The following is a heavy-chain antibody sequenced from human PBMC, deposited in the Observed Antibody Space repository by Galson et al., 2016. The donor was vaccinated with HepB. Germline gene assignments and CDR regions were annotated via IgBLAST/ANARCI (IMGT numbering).Heavy chain of an antibody. V-gene: IGHV3-11*01. J-gene: IGHJ3*02. CDR1: GFTFGDYY. CDR3: ARPAGGNSGWFDAFDI. D-gene: IGHD6-19*01. Sequence: SLRLSCAASGFTFGDYYMSYIRQAPGKGLEWISYISSSGSTIYYADSVRGRFTISRDNAKNSLFLQMNGLRAEDTAVYYCARPAGGNSGWFDAFDIWGQGTMVTVSS. CDR2: ISSSGSTI.